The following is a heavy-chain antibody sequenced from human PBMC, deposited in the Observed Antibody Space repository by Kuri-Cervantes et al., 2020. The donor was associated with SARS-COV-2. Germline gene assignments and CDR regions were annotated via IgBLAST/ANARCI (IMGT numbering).Heavy chain of an antibody. CDR1: GFTFSSYA. D-gene: IGHD5-24*01. CDR3: ARLDGYIEH. CDR2: ISYDGSNK. V-gene: IGHV3-30-3*01. Sequence: GESLKISCAASGFTFSSYAMHWVRQAPGKGLEWVAVISYDGSNKYYADSVKGRFTISRDNSKNPLYLQMNSLRAEDTAVYYCARLDGYIEHWGQGTLVTVSS. J-gene: IGHJ5*02.